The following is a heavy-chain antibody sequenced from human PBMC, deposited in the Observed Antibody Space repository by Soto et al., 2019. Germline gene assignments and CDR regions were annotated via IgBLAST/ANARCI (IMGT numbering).Heavy chain of an antibody. Sequence: GGSLRLSCAASGFTFSSYWMNWVRQAPGKGLVWVSRISSDGSSTTYADSVKGRFTISRDNAKNTLYLQMNSLRAEDTAVYYCARGGVSSGRDFDYWGQGTLVTVSS. CDR1: GFTFSSYW. J-gene: IGHJ4*02. CDR2: ISSDGSST. V-gene: IGHV3-74*01. D-gene: IGHD6-19*01. CDR3: ARGGVSSGRDFDY.